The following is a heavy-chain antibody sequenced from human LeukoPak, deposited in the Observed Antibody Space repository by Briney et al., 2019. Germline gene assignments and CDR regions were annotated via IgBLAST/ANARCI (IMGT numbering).Heavy chain of an antibody. CDR1: GFTFSSHD. Sequence: GESLRLSCAAPGFTFSSHDMHWVRQAPGKGLEWVAAISYDGSKQLYADSVKGRFTISRDNSKNTLNLQMNSLRDEDKAVYYCAKDGARYLLTYYFEYWGQGTLVTVSS. D-gene: IGHD3-9*01. CDR3: AKDGARYLLTYYFEY. J-gene: IGHJ4*02. CDR2: ISYDGSKQ. V-gene: IGHV3-30*18.